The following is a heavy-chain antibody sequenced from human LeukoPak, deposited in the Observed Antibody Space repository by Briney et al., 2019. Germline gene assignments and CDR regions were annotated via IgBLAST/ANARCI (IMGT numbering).Heavy chain of an antibody. Sequence: AAPVKVSCKASGYTFTSYAMHWVRQAPGQRLEWMGWINAGNGNTKYSQKFQGRVTITRDTSASTAYMELSSLRSEDTAVYYCARDHNYYGSGSYWVWFDPWGQGTLVTVSS. D-gene: IGHD3-10*01. CDR2: INAGNGNT. CDR3: ARDHNYYGSGSYWVWFDP. V-gene: IGHV1-3*01. J-gene: IGHJ5*02. CDR1: GYTFTSYA.